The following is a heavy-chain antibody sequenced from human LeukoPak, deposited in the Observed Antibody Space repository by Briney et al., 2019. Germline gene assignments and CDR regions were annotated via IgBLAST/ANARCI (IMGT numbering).Heavy chain of an antibody. V-gene: IGHV3-48*02. D-gene: IGHD3-22*01. CDR2: IRDSDSTI. J-gene: IGHJ4*02. CDR3: ARGAYESGGHYYYFDF. Sequence: GGSLRLSCAASGFTVSSNYMSWVRQAPGKGLEWVSYIRDSDSTIYYADSVKGRFTISRDDAKNSLYLQMNSLRDDDTAVYYCARGAYESGGHYYYFDFWGQGTLVTVSS. CDR1: GFTVSSNY.